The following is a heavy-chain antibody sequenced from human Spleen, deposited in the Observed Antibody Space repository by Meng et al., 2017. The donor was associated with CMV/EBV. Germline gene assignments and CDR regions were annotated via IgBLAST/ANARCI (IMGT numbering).Heavy chain of an antibody. J-gene: IGHJ6*02. CDR3: ARMASSSWYPYYYYGMDV. CDR1: GFTFSSYG. V-gene: IGHV3-30*02. D-gene: IGHD6-13*01. Sequence: GGSLRLSCAASGFTFSSYGMHWVRQAPGKGLEWVAFIRYDGSNKYYADSVKGRFTISRDNSKNTLYLQMNSLRAEDTAVYYCARMASSSWYPYYYYGMDVWGQGTTVTVSS. CDR2: IRYDGSNK.